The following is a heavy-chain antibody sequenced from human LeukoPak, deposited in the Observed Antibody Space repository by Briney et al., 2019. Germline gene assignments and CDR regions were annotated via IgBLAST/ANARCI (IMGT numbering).Heavy chain of an antibody. V-gene: IGHV3-23*01. J-gene: IGHJ4*02. Sequence: GGSLRLSCAASGFTFSSFAMSWVRQAPGKGLECFSAISGSGASTYYADSVKGRFTISRDNSKNTLYLQMNSLRAEDTAIYYCAKKASYYYDSSGYPDYWGQGTLVTVSS. CDR3: AKKASYYYDSSGYPDY. CDR1: GFTFSSFA. D-gene: IGHD3-22*01. CDR2: ISGSGAST.